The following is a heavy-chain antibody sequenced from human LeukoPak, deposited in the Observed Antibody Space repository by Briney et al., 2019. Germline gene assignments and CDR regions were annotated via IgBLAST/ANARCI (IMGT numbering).Heavy chain of an antibody. V-gene: IGHV3-48*01. J-gene: IGHJ4*02. CDR1: GFTFSSYS. Sequence: GGSLRLSCAASGFTFSSYSMSWVRQAPGKGLEWVSFISSSSSTIYHADSVKGRFTISRDNAKNSLYLQMNSLRAEDTAVYYCARDRYSIAAAGRGPDYWGQGTLVTVSS. CDR2: ISSSSSTI. CDR3: ARDRYSIAAAGRGPDY. D-gene: IGHD6-13*01.